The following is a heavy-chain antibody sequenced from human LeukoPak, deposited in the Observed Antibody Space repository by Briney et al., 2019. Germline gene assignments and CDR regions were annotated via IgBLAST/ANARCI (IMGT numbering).Heavy chain of an antibody. CDR3: ASTYSSSWGAYYYYYMDV. Sequence: ASVKVSCKASGYTFTGYYMHWVRQAPGQGLEWMGWINPNSGGTNYAQKFQGRVTTTRDTSISTAYMELSRLRSDDTAVYYCASTYSSSWGAYYYYYMDVWGKGTTVTVSS. D-gene: IGHD6-13*01. CDR1: GYTFTGYY. J-gene: IGHJ6*03. V-gene: IGHV1-2*02. CDR2: INPNSGGT.